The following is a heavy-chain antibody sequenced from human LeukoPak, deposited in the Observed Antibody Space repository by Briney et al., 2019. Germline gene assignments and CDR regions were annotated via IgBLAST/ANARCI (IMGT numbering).Heavy chain of an antibody. Sequence: GGSLRLSCATSGFTFNTFGMHWVRQAPGKGLEWVSYITGSATTTYYADSVKGRFTISRDKGKNSPYLQMNSLRAEDTSVYYCARDVGYRSWFDPWGQGTLVIVSS. J-gene: IGHJ5*02. CDR2: ITGSATTT. V-gene: IGHV3-48*01. CDR3: ARDVGYRSWFDP. D-gene: IGHD5-18*01. CDR1: GFTFNTFG.